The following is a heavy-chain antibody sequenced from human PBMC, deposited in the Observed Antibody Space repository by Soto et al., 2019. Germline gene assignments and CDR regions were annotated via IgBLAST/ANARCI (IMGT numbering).Heavy chain of an antibody. D-gene: IGHD3-22*01. J-gene: IGHJ4*02. CDR3: ARDDYYDSSGYTFFDY. V-gene: IGHV1-18*01. Sequence: GASVKVSCKVSGYTLTELSMHWVRQAPGQGLEWMGWISAYNGNTNYAQKLQGRVTMTTDTSTSTAYMELRSLRSDDTAVYYCARDDYYDSSGYTFFDYWGQGTLVTVSS. CDR1: GYTLTELS. CDR2: ISAYNGNT.